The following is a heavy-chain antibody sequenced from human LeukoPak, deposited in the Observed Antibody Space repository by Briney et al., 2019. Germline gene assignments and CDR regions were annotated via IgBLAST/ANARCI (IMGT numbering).Heavy chain of an antibody. CDR3: ARGILGYCSSTSCNNWFDP. D-gene: IGHD2-2*01. J-gene: IGHJ5*02. CDR2: IYTSGST. V-gene: IGHV4-61*02. CDR1: GGSISSGSYY. Sequence: PSQTLSLTCTVSGGSISSGSYYWSWIRQPAGKGLEWIGRIYTSGSTNYNPSLKSRVTISVDTSKNQFSLKLSSVTAADTAVYYCARGILGYCSSTSCNNWFDPWGQGTLVTVSS.